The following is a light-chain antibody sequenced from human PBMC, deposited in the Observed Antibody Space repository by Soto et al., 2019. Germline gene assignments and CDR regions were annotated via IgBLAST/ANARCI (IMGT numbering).Light chain of an antibody. CDR3: QQYGKSPT. J-gene: IGKJ1*01. Sequence: IAITQPPATLDLSPGEGGTLSCRASQSVSSYLAWYQQNPGQAPRLLIYGASTRATGIPARFSGSGSGTEFTLTISSLQSEDFAVYYCQQYGKSPTFGQGPKVDI. CDR1: QSVSSY. CDR2: GAS. V-gene: IGKV3-15*01.